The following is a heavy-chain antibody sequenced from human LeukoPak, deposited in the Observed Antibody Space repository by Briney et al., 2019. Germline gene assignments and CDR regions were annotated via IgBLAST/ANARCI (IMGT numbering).Heavy chain of an antibody. CDR2: IYYSGST. V-gene: IGHV4-39*01. D-gene: IGHD3-10*01. CDR3: ARRQASDGSGSYGHDY. J-gene: IGHJ4*02. Sequence: SETLSLTCTVSGGSISSSSYYWRWIRQPPGKGLGWNGSIYYSGSTYYNPSLKSRVTISVDTSKNQFSLKLSSVTAADTAVYYCARRQASDGSGSYGHDYWGQGTLVTVSS. CDR1: GGSISSSSYY.